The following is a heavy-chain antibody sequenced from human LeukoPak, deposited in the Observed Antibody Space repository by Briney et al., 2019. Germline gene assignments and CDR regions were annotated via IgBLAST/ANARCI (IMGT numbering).Heavy chain of an antibody. Sequence: GGSLRLSCAASGFTFSSYGMHWVRQAPGKGLEWVAVISYDGSNRYYADSVKGRFTISRDNSKNTLYLQMNSLRAEDTAVYYCARAGLEMATIYFDYWGQGTLVTVSS. CDR3: ARAGLEMATIYFDY. CDR1: GFTFSSYG. CDR2: ISYDGSNR. D-gene: IGHD5-24*01. J-gene: IGHJ4*02. V-gene: IGHV3-30*03.